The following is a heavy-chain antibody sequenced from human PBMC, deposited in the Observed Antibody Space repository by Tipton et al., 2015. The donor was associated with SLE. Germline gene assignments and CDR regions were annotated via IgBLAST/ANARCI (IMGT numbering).Heavy chain of an antibody. Sequence: TLSLTCTVSGDSISSHYWNWIRQTPGRGREWIGFIHYTGSTNYNPSLKSRVTILLDTSKNHFSLRLNSVTAAETAVYYCARGGDGFNDAFDIWGQGTMVTVSS. CDR1: GDSISSHY. CDR2: IHYTGST. J-gene: IGHJ3*02. CDR3: ARGGDGFNDAFDI. V-gene: IGHV4-59*11. D-gene: IGHD5-24*01.